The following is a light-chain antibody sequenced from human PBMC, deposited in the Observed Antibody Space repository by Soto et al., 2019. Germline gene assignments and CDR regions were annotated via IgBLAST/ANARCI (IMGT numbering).Light chain of an antibody. J-gene: IGKJ1*01. CDR2: AAS. Sequence: EMALTQSPGTLSSSPGESATLSCRASESVSSNYLAWYQQRPGQAPRLLIYAASTRARGIPDRFGGSGSGKDFTLTVSRLEHEDFAVYYCQQYGRAPWTFGQGTKV. V-gene: IGKV3-20*01. CDR1: ESVSSNY. CDR3: QQYGRAPWT.